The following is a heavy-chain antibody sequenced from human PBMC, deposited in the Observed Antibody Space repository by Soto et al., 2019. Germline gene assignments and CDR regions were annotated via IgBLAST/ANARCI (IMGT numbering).Heavy chain of an antibody. CDR1: GGSISGSYYY. CDR3: ATSYKAYNWNYFDN. CDR2: VFYTGFT. D-gene: IGHD1-20*01. J-gene: IGHJ4*02. V-gene: IGHV4-39*01. Sequence: SETLSLTCAVSGGSISGSYYYWGWLRQPPGKGPEWIGCVFYTGFTSYNPSLESRVSVSVDTSMNQFSLKVSGVSAADTAVYYCATSYKAYNWNYFDNWGQGALVTVSS.